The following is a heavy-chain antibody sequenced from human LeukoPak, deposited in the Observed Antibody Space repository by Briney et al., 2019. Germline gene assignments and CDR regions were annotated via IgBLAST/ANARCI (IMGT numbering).Heavy chain of an antibody. CDR2: IWYDGSNK. Sequence: GGSLRLSCAASGFTSSSYGMHWVRQAPGKGLEWVAVIWYDGSNKYYADSVKGRFTISRDNSKNTLYLQMNSLRAEDTAVYYCAGDSSLPYYDFWSGYYSWRYFDYWGQGTLVTGSS. D-gene: IGHD3-3*01. CDR1: GFTSSSYG. J-gene: IGHJ4*02. CDR3: AGDSSLPYYDFWSGYYSWRYFDY. V-gene: IGHV3-33*01.